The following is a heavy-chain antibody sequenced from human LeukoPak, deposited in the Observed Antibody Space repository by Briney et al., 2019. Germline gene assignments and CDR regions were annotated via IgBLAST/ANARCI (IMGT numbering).Heavy chain of an antibody. V-gene: IGHV3-21*01. D-gene: IGHD2-15*01. Sequence: PGGSLRLSCAASGFTFSSYSMNWVRQAPGKGLEGVSSISSSSSSIYYADSVKGRFTISRDNAKNSLYLQMNSLRAEDTAVYYCARANPPGISFFDYWGQGTLVAVSS. J-gene: IGHJ4*02. CDR1: GFTFSSYS. CDR2: ISSSSSSI. CDR3: ARANPPGISFFDY.